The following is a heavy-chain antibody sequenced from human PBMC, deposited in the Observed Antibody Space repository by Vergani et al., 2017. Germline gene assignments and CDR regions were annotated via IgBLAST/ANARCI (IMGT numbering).Heavy chain of an antibody. CDR2: IYYTGTT. Sequence: QVQLQESGPGLLKPSETLSLTCTVSGYSISSGYYWGWIRQPPGKGLEWIGTIYYTGTTYYNEAHKSRLTISVDTSKNQFSLNLTSVTAADTAVYYCTRHGRRGWAGYFQHWGQGTLVTASS. CDR1: GYSISSGYY. J-gene: IGHJ1*01. D-gene: IGHD6-19*01. V-gene: IGHV4-38-2*02. CDR3: TRHGRRGWAGYFQH.